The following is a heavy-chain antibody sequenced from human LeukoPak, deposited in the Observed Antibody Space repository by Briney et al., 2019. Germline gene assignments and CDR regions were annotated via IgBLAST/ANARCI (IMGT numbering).Heavy chain of an antibody. CDR3: ARARLVVTAAFDI. D-gene: IGHD2-21*02. CDR1: GFTFSSYE. Sequence: GGSLRLSCAASGFTFSSYETNWVRQAPGKGLEWVSYISSSGSTIYYADSVKGRFTISRDNAKNSLYLQMNSLRAEDTAVYYCARARLVVTAAFDIWGQGTMVTVSS. CDR2: ISSSGSTI. V-gene: IGHV3-48*03. J-gene: IGHJ3*02.